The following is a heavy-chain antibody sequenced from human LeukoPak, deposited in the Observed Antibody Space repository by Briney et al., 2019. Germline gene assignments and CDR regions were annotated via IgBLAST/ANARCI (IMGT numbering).Heavy chain of an antibody. D-gene: IGHD7-27*01. CDR3: ARTPRLGIVDH. V-gene: IGHV3-30*04. CDR2: ISFDGSDK. Sequence: PGGSLRLSCAASGFTFSSYAMHWVRRAPGKGLEWVAVISFDGSDKYFADSVKGRFTISRDNSKNTLYLQMNSLRAEDTAVYYCARTPRLGIVDHWGQGTLVTVSS. J-gene: IGHJ5*02. CDR1: GFTFSSYA.